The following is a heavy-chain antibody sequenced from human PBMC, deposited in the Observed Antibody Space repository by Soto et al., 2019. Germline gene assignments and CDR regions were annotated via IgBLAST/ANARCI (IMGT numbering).Heavy chain of an antibody. V-gene: IGHV4-59*01. CDR1: GGSISSYY. D-gene: IGHD6-19*01. CDR3: ARDRSRSSGWYGADY. CDR2: IYYSGST. Sequence: PSETLSLTCTVSGGSISSYYWSWIRQPPGKGLEWIGYIYYSGSTNYNPSLKSRVTISVDTSENQFSLKLSSVTAADTAVYYCARDRSRSSGWYGADYWGQGTLVTVS. J-gene: IGHJ4*02.